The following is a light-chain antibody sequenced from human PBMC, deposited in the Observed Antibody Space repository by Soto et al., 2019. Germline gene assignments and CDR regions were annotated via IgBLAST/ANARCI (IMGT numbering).Light chain of an antibody. CDR1: QSVSTW. J-gene: IGKJ1*01. CDR2: DVS. V-gene: IGKV1-5*01. CDR3: QQYNTFWK. Sequence: DLQTTQSPSSPTAYVGDIVTITRRASQSVSTWLAWYQQKPGKDPKLLIYDVSSLESGVPSRFSGSGSGTEFTLTISSLQPDDCATYYCQQYNTFWKFGNGPTVDI.